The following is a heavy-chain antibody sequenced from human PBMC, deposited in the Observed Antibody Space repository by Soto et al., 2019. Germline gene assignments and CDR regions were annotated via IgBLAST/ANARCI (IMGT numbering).Heavy chain of an antibody. J-gene: IGHJ4*02. CDR1: RFTFSTYE. V-gene: IGHV3-48*03. Sequence: VGSLRLSCAASRFTFSTYEMHWVRQAPGKGLEWVSCISSSGSTVYYADSVKGRFTISRDNARNSLYLQMNSLRDEDTALYYCVRYCTTTLCNGVATRTFDYWGQGTLVTVSS. D-gene: IGHD5-12*01. CDR3: VRYCTTTLCNGVATRTFDY. CDR2: ISSSGSTV.